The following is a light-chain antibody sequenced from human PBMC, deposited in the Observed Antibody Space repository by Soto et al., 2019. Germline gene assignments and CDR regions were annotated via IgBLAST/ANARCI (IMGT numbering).Light chain of an antibody. V-gene: IGKV3-20*01. Sequence: EIVLTQSPGTLSLSPGERATLSCRASQSVSSSYLAWYQQKPGQAPRLLIYGASSRATGIPDRFSGSGSGTDFTLTISRLEPEDFAVYYCQQSGSSPTWTFGQGTQVEIK. J-gene: IGKJ1*01. CDR3: QQSGSSPTWT. CDR1: QSVSSSY. CDR2: GAS.